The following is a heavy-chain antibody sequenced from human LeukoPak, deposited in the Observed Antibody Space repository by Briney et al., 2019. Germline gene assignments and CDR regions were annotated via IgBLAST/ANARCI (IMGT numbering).Heavy chain of an antibody. J-gene: IGHJ4*02. Sequence: SETLSLTCAVYGGSFSGYYWSWIRQPPGKGLEWIGEITHSGSTNYNPSLKSRVTISVDTSKNQFSLKLSSVTAADTAVYYCARVGKIVRYFDWVIDYWGQRTLHTVSS. V-gene: IGHV4-34*01. CDR3: ARVGKIVRYFDWVIDY. CDR1: GGSFSGYY. D-gene: IGHD3-9*01. CDR2: ITHSGST.